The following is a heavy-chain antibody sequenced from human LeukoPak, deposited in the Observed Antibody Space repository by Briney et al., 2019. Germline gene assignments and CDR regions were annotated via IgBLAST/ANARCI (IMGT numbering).Heavy chain of an antibody. V-gene: IGHV1-2*06. D-gene: IGHD6-19*01. CDR3: ARSLIAVGGDFDY. CDR2: INPNSGGT. J-gene: IGHJ4*02. CDR1: GYTFTGYY. Sequence: GASVKVSCKASGYTFTGYYMHWVRQAPGQGLEWMGRINPNSGGTNYAQKFQGRVTMTRDTSISTAYMELSRLRSDDTAVYYCARSLIAVGGDFDYWGQGTLVTVSS.